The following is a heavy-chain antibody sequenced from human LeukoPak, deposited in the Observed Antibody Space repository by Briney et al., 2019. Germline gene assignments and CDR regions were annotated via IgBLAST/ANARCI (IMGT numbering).Heavy chain of an antibody. CDR1: GGSISSGDYY. CDR3: ARGGDCVGDCLGAGGSSYTY. D-gene: IGHD2-21*02. CDR2: NYCNGST. V-gene: IGHV4-61*08. Sequence: SETLSLTFTVSGGSISSGDYYWNWIPQPPGKGLEWIGYNYCNGSTNYNPSLKSRVTISVDTSKNQFTLMLGSVIAADTAVYYCARGGDCVGDCLGAGGSSYTYWGQGTLVTVS. J-gene: IGHJ4*02.